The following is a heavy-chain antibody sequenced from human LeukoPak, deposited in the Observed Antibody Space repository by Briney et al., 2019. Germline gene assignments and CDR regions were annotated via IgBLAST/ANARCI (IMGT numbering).Heavy chain of an antibody. D-gene: IGHD3-3*01. Sequence: GGSLRLSCAASGFTFSSYSMNWVRQAPGKGLEWVSSISSSSSYIYYADSVKGRFTISRDNAKNSLYLQMNSLRAEDTAVYYCARDGQYYDFWSGFAFDIWGQGTAVTVSS. CDR3: ARDGQYYDFWSGFAFDI. V-gene: IGHV3-21*01. CDR2: ISSSSSYI. J-gene: IGHJ3*02. CDR1: GFTFSSYS.